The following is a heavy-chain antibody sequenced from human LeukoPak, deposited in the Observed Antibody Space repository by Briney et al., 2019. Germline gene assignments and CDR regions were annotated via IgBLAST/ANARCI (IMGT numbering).Heavy chain of an antibody. V-gene: IGHV3-30*18. D-gene: IGHD3-22*01. J-gene: IGHJ4*02. CDR3: AKDRSNALRYYDSLIDY. CDR1: GFTFSSYG. Sequence: GGSLRLSCAASGFTFSSYGMRWVRQAPGKGLEWVAVISYDGSNKYYADSVKGRFTISRDNSKNTLYLQMNSLRAEDTAVYYCAKDRSNALRYYDSLIDYWGQGTLVTVSS. CDR2: ISYDGSNK.